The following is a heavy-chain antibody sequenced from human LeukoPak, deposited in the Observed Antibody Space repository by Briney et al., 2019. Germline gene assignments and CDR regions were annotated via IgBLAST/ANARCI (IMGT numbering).Heavy chain of an antibody. D-gene: IGHD3-16*01. V-gene: IGHV4-31*03. CDR1: GDSITNGGYY. CDR3: ARAMWITLDY. CDR2: IYYNGNT. Sequence: SQTLSLTCTVSGDSITNGGYYWSWIHHHPGKGLEWIEYIYYNGNTYYNPSLKSRVTISLDTSKNQFSLKLSSVTAADTAMFYCARAMWITLDYWGQGTLVTVSS. J-gene: IGHJ4*02.